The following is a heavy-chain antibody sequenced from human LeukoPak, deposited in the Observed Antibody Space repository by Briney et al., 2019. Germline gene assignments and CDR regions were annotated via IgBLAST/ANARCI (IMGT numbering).Heavy chain of an antibody. CDR1: GFTFTSYY. J-gene: IGHJ3*02. Sequence: ASVNASCKVSGFTFTSYYVHSVRQAPGPQVKGLGITNPSGGSTSYAQKLQGRVTMTRDTSTNTVYMALSSLRSEDTAVYSCARWGYCSGGSCSSNGAFDIWGQGTMVTVSS. CDR2: TNPSGGST. D-gene: IGHD2-15*01. CDR3: ARWGYCSGGSCSSNGAFDI. V-gene: IGHV1-46*01.